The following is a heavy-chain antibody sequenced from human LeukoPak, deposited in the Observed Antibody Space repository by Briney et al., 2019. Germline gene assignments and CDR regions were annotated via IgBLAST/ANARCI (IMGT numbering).Heavy chain of an antibody. J-gene: IGHJ4*02. CDR3: ARVSYYGSGSYYSGFYFDY. CDR2: IYYSGST. CDR1: GGSISSSSYY. Sequence: SETLSLTCTVSGGSISSSSYYWGWIRQPPGKGLEWIGSIYYSGSTYYNPSLKSRVTMSVDTSKNQFSLKLSSVTAADTAVYYCARVSYYGSGSYYSGFYFDYWGQGTLVTVSS. D-gene: IGHD3-10*01. V-gene: IGHV4-39*07.